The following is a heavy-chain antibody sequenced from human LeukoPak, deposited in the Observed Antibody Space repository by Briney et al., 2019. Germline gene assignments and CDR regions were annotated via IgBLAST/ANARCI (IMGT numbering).Heavy chain of an antibody. V-gene: IGHV5-51*01. CDR1: GYSFTSYW. CDR2: IYPDDSDT. D-gene: IGHD5-18*01. Sequence: GASLKISCKGSGYSFTSYWIGWVRQMPGKGLEWMGIIYPDDSDTRYSPSFQGQVTISADESISTAYLQWNSLKASDTAMYYCARHSAAMGWFDPWGQGTLVTVSS. CDR3: ARHSAAMGWFDP. J-gene: IGHJ5*02.